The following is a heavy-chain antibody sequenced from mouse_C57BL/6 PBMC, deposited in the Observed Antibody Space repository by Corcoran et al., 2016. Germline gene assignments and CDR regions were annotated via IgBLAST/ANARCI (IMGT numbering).Heavy chain of an antibody. CDR2: IYPRSGNT. CDR1: GYTFTSYG. CDR3: AGYYGSSPAWFAY. J-gene: IGHJ3*01. Sequence: QVQLQQSGAELARPGASVKLSCKASGYTFTSYGISWVKQRTGQGLEWIGEIYPRSGNTYYNEKFKGKATLTADKSSSTAYMELRSLTSEDSAVYFCAGYYGSSPAWFAYWGQGTLVTVSA. D-gene: IGHD1-1*01. V-gene: IGHV1-81*01.